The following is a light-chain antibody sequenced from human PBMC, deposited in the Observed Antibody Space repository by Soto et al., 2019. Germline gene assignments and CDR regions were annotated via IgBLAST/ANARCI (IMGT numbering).Light chain of an antibody. CDR2: KAS. CDR3: QQYNSWTWT. J-gene: IGKJ1*01. V-gene: IGKV1-5*03. Sequence: DIQMTQSPSTLSASVGDRVTITCRASQSISNWLAWYQQKPGKAPNLLIYKASSLESGVPSRFSGSGSGTEFTITISSLQPDDFATYYCQQYNSWTWTFVQGTKVEIK. CDR1: QSISNW.